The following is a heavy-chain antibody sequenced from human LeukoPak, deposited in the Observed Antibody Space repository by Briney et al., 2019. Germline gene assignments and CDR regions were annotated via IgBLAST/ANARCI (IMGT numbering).Heavy chain of an antibody. V-gene: IGHV3-21*01. CDR2: IGSRSAYT. CDR3: ARGGLNFDAFDI. J-gene: IGHJ3*02. Sequence: GGSLRLSCAASGFTFSSYSMNWVRQAPGKRLEWVSSIGSRSAYTYYADSVKGRFTISRDSAKNSLYLQMNSLRAGDTAVYYCARGGLNFDAFDIWGQGTMVTVSS. CDR1: GFTFSSYS. D-gene: IGHD1-7*01.